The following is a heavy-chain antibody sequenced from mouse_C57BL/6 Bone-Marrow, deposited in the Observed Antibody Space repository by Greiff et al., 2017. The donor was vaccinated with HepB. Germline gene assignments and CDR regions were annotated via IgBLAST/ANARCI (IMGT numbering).Heavy chain of an antibody. Sequence: VQLQQPGAELVKPGASVKLSCKASGYTFTSYWMQWVNQRPGQGLEWIGEIDPYDSYTNYNQKFKGKATLTVDTSSSTAYMQLSSLTSEDSAVYYCASFYYGYNGAWFAYWGQVTLVTVSA. V-gene: IGHV1-50*01. CDR3: ASFYYGYNGAWFAY. D-gene: IGHD2-2*01. CDR1: GYTFTSYW. CDR2: IDPYDSYT. J-gene: IGHJ3*01.